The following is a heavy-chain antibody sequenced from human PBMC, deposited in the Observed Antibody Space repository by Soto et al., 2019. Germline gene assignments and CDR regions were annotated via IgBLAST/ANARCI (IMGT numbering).Heavy chain of an antibody. V-gene: IGHV1-69*01. Sequence: QVPLVQSGAEVKKPGSSVKVSCKASGGTFSSYAISWVRQAPGQGLEWMGGIIPIFGTANYAQKFQGRVTITADETTRTAYMELSSLRSEDTAVYYCARVLSPAAGTGVFWFDPWGQGTLVTVSS. CDR3: ARVLSPAAGTGVFWFDP. CDR2: IIPIFGTA. J-gene: IGHJ5*02. CDR1: GGTFSSYA. D-gene: IGHD6-13*01.